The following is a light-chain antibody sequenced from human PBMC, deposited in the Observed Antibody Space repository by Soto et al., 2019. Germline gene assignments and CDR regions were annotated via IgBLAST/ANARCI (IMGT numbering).Light chain of an antibody. Sequence: EIVMTQSPATLSVSPGGRATLSCRASQSISDTLAWYQQKPGQAPRLLIYGASKRATGFPARFSGSGSGTAFTLNISSLQSEDFAGYYCQQYNNWPWTFGQGTKVEIK. CDR1: QSISDT. CDR3: QQYNNWPWT. J-gene: IGKJ1*01. V-gene: IGKV3-15*01. CDR2: GAS.